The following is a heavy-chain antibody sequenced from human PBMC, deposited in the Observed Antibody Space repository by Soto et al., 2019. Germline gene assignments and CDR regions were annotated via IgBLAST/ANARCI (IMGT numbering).Heavy chain of an antibody. J-gene: IGHJ4*02. Sequence: ASVKVSCKAAGYTFTNYGISWVRQAPGQGLEWMGWIVTYNGNTQSTQKLQGRVTMTTDTSTSTAYMELRSLRSDDTAVYFCVRAPSTDPDFWGQGTLVTVSS. CDR1: GYTFTNYG. D-gene: IGHD4-17*01. CDR3: VRAPSTDPDF. CDR2: IVTYNGNT. V-gene: IGHV1-18*01.